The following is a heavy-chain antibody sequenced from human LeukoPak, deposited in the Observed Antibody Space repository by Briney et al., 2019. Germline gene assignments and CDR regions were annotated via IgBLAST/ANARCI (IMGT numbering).Heavy chain of an antibody. D-gene: IGHD4-17*01. Sequence: PGASLRLSCAASGFTFSSYAMSWVRQAPGKGLEWVSAISGSGSSTYYADSVKGRFTISRDNSKNTLYLQMNSLRAEDTAVYYCAKSYYGDYLNGAFDIWGQGTMVTVSS. CDR2: ISGSGSST. CDR3: AKSYYGDYLNGAFDI. CDR1: GFTFSSYA. J-gene: IGHJ3*02. V-gene: IGHV3-23*01.